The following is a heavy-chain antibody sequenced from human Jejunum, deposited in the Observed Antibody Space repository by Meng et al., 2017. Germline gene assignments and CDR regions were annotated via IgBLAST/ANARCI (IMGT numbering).Heavy chain of an antibody. J-gene: IGHJ4*02. D-gene: IGHD2-2*01. V-gene: IGHV3-20*04. CDR3: TREHTTSFFSDY. CDR2: LNWNGDST. CDR1: GLTLDTYG. Sequence: VQLVEPWGGGVRPGGSLRPSCAVSGLTLDTYGMTWARQVPGKGLEWVSALNWNGDSTGYADSVKGRFTISRDNAKNSLYLQMNSLRAEDTALYYCTREHTTSFFSDYWGQGTLVTVSS.